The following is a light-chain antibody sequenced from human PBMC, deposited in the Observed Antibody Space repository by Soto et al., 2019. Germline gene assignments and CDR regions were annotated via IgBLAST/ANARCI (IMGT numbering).Light chain of an antibody. Sequence: QSALTQPASVSGSPGQSITISCAGTSSDVGVYDFVSWYQQHPGKAPKLLIYDVNNRPAGISNRFSGSKSGNTASLTISGLQAEEEADYYCSSYTTSTTRVFGGGTKVTV. CDR1: SSDVGVYDF. CDR3: SSYTTSTTRV. V-gene: IGLV2-14*03. J-gene: IGLJ2*01. CDR2: DVN.